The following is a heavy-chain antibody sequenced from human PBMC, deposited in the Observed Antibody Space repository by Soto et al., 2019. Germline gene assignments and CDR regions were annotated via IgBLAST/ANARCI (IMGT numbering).Heavy chain of an antibody. CDR1: GGSFSGYY. CDR3: ARGQITFGGPIQNWFDP. CDR2: INHSGST. Sequence: QVQLQQWGAGLLKPSETLSLTGAVYGGSFSGYYWSWIRQPPGKGLECIGEINHSGSTNYNPSLKSRVTISVDTSKNQFSLKLSSVTAADTAVYYCARGQITFGGPIQNWFDPWGQGTLVTVSS. V-gene: IGHV4-34*01. D-gene: IGHD3-16*01. J-gene: IGHJ5*02.